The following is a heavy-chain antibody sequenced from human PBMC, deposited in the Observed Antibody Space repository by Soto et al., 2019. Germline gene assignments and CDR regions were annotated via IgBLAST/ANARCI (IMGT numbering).Heavy chain of an antibody. D-gene: IGHD1-26*01. Sequence: QVQLQESGPGLVKASQTLSLTCTVSGGTITTVGHFWSWIRQYPGKGLEWIGYIYYSGTTHYNPSLKSRVTISIDTSKNQFSLNLSSVTAADTAVYYCARVVSGSYLDYWGQGTRVTVSS. CDR3: ARVVSGSYLDY. V-gene: IGHV4-31*03. J-gene: IGHJ4*02. CDR1: GGTITTVGHF. CDR2: IYYSGTT.